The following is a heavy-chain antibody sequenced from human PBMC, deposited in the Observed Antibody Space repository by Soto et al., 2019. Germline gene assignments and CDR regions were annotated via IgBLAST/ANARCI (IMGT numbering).Heavy chain of an antibody. D-gene: IGHD2-2*01. Sequence: EVQLVESGGGLVQPGGSLRLSCAASGFTFRSYWMHWVRQAPGKGLVWVSRINGGGSSTSYADSVKGRFTISRDNAKHTLYLQMKSLRAQDTAVYYCARGLVVPAGDVFDIGGQGTMVTVSS. J-gene: IGHJ3*02. CDR1: GFTFRSYW. CDR2: INGGGSST. CDR3: ARGLVVPAGDVFDI. V-gene: IGHV3-74*01.